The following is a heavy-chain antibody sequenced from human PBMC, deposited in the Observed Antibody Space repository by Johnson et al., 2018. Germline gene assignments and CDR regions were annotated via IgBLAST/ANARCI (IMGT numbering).Heavy chain of an antibody. CDR2: IYYSGRT. V-gene: IGHV4-59*13. Sequence: QVQLVEAGPGLVKHSESMSLTCTVSSGSISSCYWSWIRQPPGEGLEWIGLIYYSGRTNYTPSLKSRVTISVDTSKNQFSLKLSSVTAADTAVYYCAILNPAGYGGDVWGQGTTVTVPS. CDR3: AILNPAGYGGDV. J-gene: IGHJ6*02. CDR1: SGSISSCY.